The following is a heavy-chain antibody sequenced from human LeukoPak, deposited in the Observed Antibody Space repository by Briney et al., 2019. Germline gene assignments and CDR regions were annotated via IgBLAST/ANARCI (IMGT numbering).Heavy chain of an antibody. CDR2: IYHSGST. Sequence: QSSETLSLTCAVSGYSISSGYYWGWIRQPPGKGLEWIGSIYHSGSTYYNPSLKSRVTISVDTSKNQFSLKLSSVTAADTAVYYCAKPPGEGSRLDAFDIWGRGTMVTVSS. CDR3: AKPPGEGSRLDAFDI. CDR1: GYSISSGYY. V-gene: IGHV4-38-2*01. J-gene: IGHJ3*02. D-gene: IGHD2-15*01.